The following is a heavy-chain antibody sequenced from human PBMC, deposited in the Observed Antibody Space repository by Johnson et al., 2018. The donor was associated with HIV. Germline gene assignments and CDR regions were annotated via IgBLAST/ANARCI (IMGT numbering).Heavy chain of an antibody. CDR1: GFTFSMYA. V-gene: IGHV3-30*07. CDR2: ISYDGSNK. J-gene: IGHJ3*02. CDR3: AKDPGRQWLVMCGVDI. D-gene: IGHD6-19*01. Sequence: QVQLVESGGGVVQPGRSLRLSCAASGFTFSMYAMHWVRQAPGKGLEWVAVISYDGSNKYYADSVKGRFTISRDNSKNTLYLQMNSLRAEDTAVDYCAKDPGRQWLVMCGVDIWGQGTMVTVSS.